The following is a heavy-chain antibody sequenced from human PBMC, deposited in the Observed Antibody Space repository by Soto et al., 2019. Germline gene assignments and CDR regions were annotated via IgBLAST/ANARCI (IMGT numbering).Heavy chain of an antibody. Sequence: SETPSLTCSVYGGSFRGYYWSWIRQPPGKGLEWIGEINHSGSTNYNPSLKSRVTISVDTSKNQFSLKLSSVTAADTAVYYCARDKSLYHQWFDPWGQGTLVTVSS. V-gene: IGHV4-34*01. CDR2: INHSGST. J-gene: IGHJ5*02. D-gene: IGHD2-2*01. CDR1: GGSFRGYY. CDR3: ARDKSLYHQWFDP.